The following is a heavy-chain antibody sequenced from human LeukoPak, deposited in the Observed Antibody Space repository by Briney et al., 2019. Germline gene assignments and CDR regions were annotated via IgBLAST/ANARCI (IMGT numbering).Heavy chain of an antibody. CDR2: IYSSGSN. Sequence: SETLSLTCTVSGGSISGYFWTWIRQSAGKGLEWIGRIYSSGSNNYNPSLKSRVTMSLDTSKNHFSLNLTSVTAADTAVYYCAREPTSGREPTSGRPLDYWGQGTLVTVSS. D-gene: IGHD5-12*01. CDR1: GGSISGYF. V-gene: IGHV4-4*07. J-gene: IGHJ4*02. CDR3: AREPTSGREPTSGRPLDY.